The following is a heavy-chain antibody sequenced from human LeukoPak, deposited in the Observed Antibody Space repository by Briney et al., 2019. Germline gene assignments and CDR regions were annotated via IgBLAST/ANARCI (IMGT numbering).Heavy chain of an antibody. V-gene: IGHV4-31*03. J-gene: IGHJ4*02. CDR3: ARGGHCSGGSCYSFLNY. CDR2: IYYSGST. CDR1: GGSISSGDYY. D-gene: IGHD2-15*01. Sequence: SETLSLTCTVSGGSISSGDYYWSWIRQHPGKGLEWIGYIYYSGSTYYNPSLKSRVTISVDTSKNQFSLKLSSVTAADTAVYYCARGGHCSGGSCYSFLNYWGQETLVTVSS.